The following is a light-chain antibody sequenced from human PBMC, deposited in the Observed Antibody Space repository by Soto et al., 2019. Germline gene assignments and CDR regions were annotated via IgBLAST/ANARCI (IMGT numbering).Light chain of an antibody. J-gene: IGKJ1*01. V-gene: IGKV3-11*01. Sequence: EIVLTQSPATLSSFPGDRVTVSCRASQYINTRLAWYQHRPGQAPRLLIYQTSLRAAGIPARFSASGSGTDFTLTISDVQPEDFALYYCHQRQSWPRTVGQGTKVDI. CDR3: HQRQSWPRT. CDR1: QYINTR. CDR2: QTS.